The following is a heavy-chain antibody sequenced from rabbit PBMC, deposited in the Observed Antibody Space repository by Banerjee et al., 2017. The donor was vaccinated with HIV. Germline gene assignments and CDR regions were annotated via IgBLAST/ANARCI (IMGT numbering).Heavy chain of an antibody. CDR3: ARAPYYTAGGTGDLNL. D-gene: IGHD4-2*01. CDR2: INTSSGNT. Sequence: QEQLEESGGDLVKPEGSLTLTCTASGFSFSNVYVMCWVRQAPGKGLEWIGCINTSSGNTVYASWVNGRFSISKTSSTTVTLQMTSLTAADTATYFCARAPYYTAGGTGDLNLWGPGTLVTVS. V-gene: IGHV1S45*01. CDR1: GFSFSNVYV. J-gene: IGHJ4*01.